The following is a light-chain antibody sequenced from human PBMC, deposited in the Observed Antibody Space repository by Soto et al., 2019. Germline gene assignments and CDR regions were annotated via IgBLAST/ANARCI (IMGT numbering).Light chain of an antibody. CDR3: GAWDDSLNGYV. V-gene: IGLV1-44*01. Sequence: QSVLTQPPSASGTPGQRVTISCSGGSSNIGTNTVNWYQHLPGTAPKLLIFADVQRPSGVPDRFSGSKSGTSASLAISGLQSEDEAAYYCGAWDDSLNGYVFGTGTKVTVL. CDR1: SSNIGTNT. CDR2: ADV. J-gene: IGLJ1*01.